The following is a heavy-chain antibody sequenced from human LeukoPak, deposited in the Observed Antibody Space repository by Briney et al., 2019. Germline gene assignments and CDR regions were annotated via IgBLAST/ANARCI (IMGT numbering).Heavy chain of an antibody. CDR1: GFTFSSYS. V-gene: IGHV3-21*01. Sequence: SGGSLRLSCAASGFTFSSYSMNWVRQAPGKGLEWVSSISGSSSYIYYADSVKGRFTISRDNAKNSLYLQMNSLRAGDTALYYCARADSNIAARRIGFDYWGQGTLVTVSS. CDR2: ISGSSSYI. J-gene: IGHJ4*02. D-gene: IGHD6-6*01. CDR3: ARADSNIAARRIGFDY.